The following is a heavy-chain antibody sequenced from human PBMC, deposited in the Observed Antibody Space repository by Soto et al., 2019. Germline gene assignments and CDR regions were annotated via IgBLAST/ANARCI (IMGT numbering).Heavy chain of an antibody. V-gene: IGHV2-5*02. CDR2: IYWDDDK. D-gene: IGHD3-10*01. Sequence: QITLKESGPTLVRPTQTLTLTCTFSGFSLSTTGVGVGWISQPPGKALEWLALIYWDDDKRYSPSLKSRLTITKDTSKKEVILTMTNLVPVDTATYYCAQRLLDYGLGRERANYFDPGGQGTLVTVSS. J-gene: IGHJ5*02. CDR3: AQRLLDYGLGRERANYFDP. CDR1: GFSLSTTGVG.